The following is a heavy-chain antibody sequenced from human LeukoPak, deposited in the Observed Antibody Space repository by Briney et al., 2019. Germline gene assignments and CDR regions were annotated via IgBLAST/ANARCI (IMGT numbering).Heavy chain of an antibody. CDR3: ARDIIRGQSDFDY. D-gene: IGHD5-12*01. Sequence: PGGSLRLSCAASGFTVSSNYMSWVRQAPGKGLEFVGNIEDDGDQKNYVDSVKGRFTISRDNVKNSLYLQMNSLRVEDTAVYYCARDIIRGQSDFDYWGQGILVTVSS. V-gene: IGHV3-7*01. CDR1: GFTVSSNY. CDR2: IEDDGDQK. J-gene: IGHJ4*02.